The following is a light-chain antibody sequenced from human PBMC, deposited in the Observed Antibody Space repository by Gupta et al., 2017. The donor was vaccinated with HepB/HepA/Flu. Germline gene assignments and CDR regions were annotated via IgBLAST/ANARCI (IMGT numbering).Light chain of an antibody. CDR1: QSVSSY. J-gene: IGKJ3*01. CDR3: QQRSNWPPIFT. Sequence: EIVLTQSPATLSSSPGERATLSCRASQSVSSYLAWYQQKPGQAPRLLIYDASNRATGIPARFSGSGSGTDFTLTISSLEPEDVAVYYCQQRSNWPPIFTFGPGTKVDIK. V-gene: IGKV3-11*01. CDR2: DAS.